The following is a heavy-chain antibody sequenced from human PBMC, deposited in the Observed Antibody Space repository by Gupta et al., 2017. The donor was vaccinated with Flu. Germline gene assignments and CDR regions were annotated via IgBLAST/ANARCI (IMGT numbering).Heavy chain of an antibody. V-gene: IGHV3-30*18. CDR3: AKDWKGNRNNYGVNV. Sequence: ISHDGREEYYADSGKGRFTISRDNSKNTVYLQMNSLRSEDTAVFYCAKDWKGNRNNYGVNVWGQGTTVSVS. J-gene: IGHJ6*02. CDR2: ISHDGREE. D-gene: IGHD2-8*01.